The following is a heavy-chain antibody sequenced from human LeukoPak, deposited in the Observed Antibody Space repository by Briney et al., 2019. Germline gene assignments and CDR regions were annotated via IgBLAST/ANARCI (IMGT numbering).Heavy chain of an antibody. D-gene: IGHD5-12*01. V-gene: IGHV3-30-3*01. CDR1: GFTFNRCA. J-gene: IGHJ4*02. Sequence: GGSLRLSCAASGFTFNRCAMHWVRQAPGKGLEWVALISYDGSNKYYADSVKGRFTISRDNSKNTVYLQMNSLRAEDTAVYYCARDESGYDPFNYWGQGTLVTVSS. CDR3: ARDESGYDPFNY. CDR2: ISYDGSNK.